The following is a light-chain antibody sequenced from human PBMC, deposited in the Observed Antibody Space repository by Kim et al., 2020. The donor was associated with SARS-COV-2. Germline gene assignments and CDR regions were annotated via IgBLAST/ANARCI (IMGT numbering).Light chain of an antibody. V-gene: IGLV1-44*01. J-gene: IGLJ3*02. CDR2: SDN. Sequence: QSVLTQPSSASGTPGQRVTISCSGSSSNLGNNAINWYQQLPGTAPRLLVHSDNQLPSGVPDRFSGSKSGTSGSLAISGLQSEDEADYHCAAWDDSMQGWVFGGGTQLIVL. CDR1: SSNLGNNA. CDR3: AAWDDSMQGWV.